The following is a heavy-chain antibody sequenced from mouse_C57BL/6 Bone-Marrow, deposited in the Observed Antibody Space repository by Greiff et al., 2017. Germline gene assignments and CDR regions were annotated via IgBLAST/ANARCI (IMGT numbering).Heavy chain of an antibody. Sequence: VQLQHSGAELARPGASVKLSCKASGYTFTSYGISWVKQRTGQGLEWIGEIYPRSGNTYYNEKFKGKATLTADKSTSTAYMELRSLTSEDSAVYFCARYPAGDWYFDVWGTGTTVTVSS. J-gene: IGHJ1*03. CDR2: IYPRSGNT. V-gene: IGHV1-81*01. CDR3: ARYPAGDWYFDV. D-gene: IGHD3-1*01. CDR1: GYTFTSYG.